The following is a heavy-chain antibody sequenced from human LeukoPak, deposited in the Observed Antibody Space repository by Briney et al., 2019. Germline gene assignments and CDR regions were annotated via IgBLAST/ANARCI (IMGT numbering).Heavy chain of an antibody. D-gene: IGHD4-11*01. Sequence: SVKVSCKASGGTFSSYAISWVRQAPGQGLEWMGGIIPIFGTAIYAQKFQGRVTITADESTSTAYMELSSLRSEDTAVYYCARDPDRDYSTGYWGQGTLVTVSS. J-gene: IGHJ4*02. CDR2: IIPIFGTA. CDR1: GGTFSSYA. V-gene: IGHV1-69*13. CDR3: ARDPDRDYSTGY.